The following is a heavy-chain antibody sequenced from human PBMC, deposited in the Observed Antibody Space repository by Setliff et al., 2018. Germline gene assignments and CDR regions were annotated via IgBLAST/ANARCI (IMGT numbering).Heavy chain of an antibody. CDR2: MNPNSGNT. CDR3: ARVRSPALLAITNNWFDP. Sequence: EASVKVSCKASGYTFTSYDINWVRQATGQGLEWMGWMNPNSGNTGYAQNLQGRVTMTTDTSTSTAYMELRSLTSDDMPVYYCARVRSPALLAITNNWFDPWGQGTLVTVSS. V-gene: IGHV1-8*02. D-gene: IGHD3-3*01. CDR1: GYTFTSYD. J-gene: IGHJ5*02.